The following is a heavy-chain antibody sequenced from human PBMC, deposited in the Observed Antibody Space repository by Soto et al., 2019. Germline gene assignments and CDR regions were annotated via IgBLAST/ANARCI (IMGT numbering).Heavy chain of an antibody. J-gene: IGHJ4*02. CDR2: ISYDGSNK. V-gene: IGHV3-30-3*01. CDR3: ARDGVLGNSIAAAYFDY. Sequence: QVQLVESGGGVVQPGRSLRLSCAASGFTFSSYAMHWVRQAPGKGLEWVAVISYDGSNKYYADSVKGRFTISRDNYKNTLYLQMNSLRAEDTAVYYCARDGVLGNSIAAAYFDYWGQGTLVTVSS. CDR1: GFTFSSYA. D-gene: IGHD6-13*01.